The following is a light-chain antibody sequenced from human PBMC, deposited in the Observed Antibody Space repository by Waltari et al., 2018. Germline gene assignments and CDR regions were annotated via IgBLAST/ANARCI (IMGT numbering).Light chain of an antibody. J-gene: IGLJ3*02. Sequence: QSVLTQPPSASGTPGQRVTISCSGRSSNIGSNTVNWYQQIPGTAPKLLIYSNNQRPSGVPDRFSGSKSGTSASLAISGLQSEDEADYYCAAWHDSLNGPVFGGGTKLTVL. V-gene: IGLV1-44*01. CDR3: AAWHDSLNGPV. CDR2: SNN. CDR1: SSNIGSNT.